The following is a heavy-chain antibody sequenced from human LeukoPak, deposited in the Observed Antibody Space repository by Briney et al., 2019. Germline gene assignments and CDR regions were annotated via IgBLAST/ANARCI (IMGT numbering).Heavy chain of an antibody. D-gene: IGHD1/OR15-1a*01. J-gene: IGHJ4*02. CDR3: ARDRVARTPDY. Sequence: SWVRQAPGKGLEWVSAISVSGGGTYYADSVKSRFTISRDNSKNTLYLQMNSLRADDTAVYYCARDRVARTPDYWGQGTLVTVSS. CDR2: ISVSGGGT. V-gene: IGHV3-23*01.